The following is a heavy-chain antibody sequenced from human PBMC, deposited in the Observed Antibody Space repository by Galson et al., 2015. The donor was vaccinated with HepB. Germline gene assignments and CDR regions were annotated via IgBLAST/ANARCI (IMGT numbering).Heavy chain of an antibody. V-gene: IGHV3-64*01. D-gene: IGHD1-26*01. J-gene: IGHJ4*02. CDR2: ISSNGGST. CDR1: GFTFSSYA. CDR3: ARGGGDSGRPLGFDY. Sequence: SLRLSCAASGFTFSSYAMHWVRQAPGKGLEYVSAISSNGGSTYYANSVKGRFTISRDNSKNTLYLQMGSLRAEDMAVYYCARGGGDSGRPLGFDYWGQGTLVTVSS.